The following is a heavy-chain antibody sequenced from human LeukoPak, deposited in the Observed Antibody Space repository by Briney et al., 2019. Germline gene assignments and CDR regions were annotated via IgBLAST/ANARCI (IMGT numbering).Heavy chain of an antibody. CDR1: GGSISSHY. Sequence: SETLSLTCTVSGGSISSHYWSWIRQPPGKGLEWIGYIYYSGSTNYNPSLKSRVTISVDTSKNQFSLKLSSVTAADTAVYYCALGYQGGFDYWGQGTLVTVSS. CDR3: ALGYQGGFDY. CDR2: IYYSGST. V-gene: IGHV4-59*11. D-gene: IGHD2-2*01. J-gene: IGHJ4*02.